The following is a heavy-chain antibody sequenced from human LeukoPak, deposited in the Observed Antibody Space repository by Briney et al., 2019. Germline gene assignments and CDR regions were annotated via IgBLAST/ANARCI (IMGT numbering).Heavy chain of an antibody. CDR3: AEDMRGGYGRFDY. CDR2: ISWNSGSI. CDR1: GFTFDDYA. J-gene: IGHJ4*02. Sequence: PGGSLRLSCAASGFTFDDYAMHWVRQAPGKGLEWVSGISWNSGSIGYADSVKGRFTISRDNAKNSLYLQMNSLRAGDTALYYCAEDMRGGYGRFDYWGQGTLVTVSS. V-gene: IGHV3-9*01. D-gene: IGHD5-12*01.